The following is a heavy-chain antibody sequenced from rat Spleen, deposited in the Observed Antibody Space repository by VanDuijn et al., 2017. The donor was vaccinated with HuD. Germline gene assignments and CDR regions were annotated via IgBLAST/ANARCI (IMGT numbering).Heavy chain of an antibody. V-gene: IGHV5-58*01. CDR1: GFTFSSYW. CDR2: ISSDGRRN. D-gene: IGHD1-12*02. Sequence: EVQLVESGGGLVQPGRSLKLSCVASGFTFSSYWMYWIRQAPGKGLEWVATISSDGRRNYYRDSVKGRFTISRDNAKTSLYLQMDSLRSADTATYYCTTDAYYDGTWRRFAYWGQGVMVTVSS. CDR3: TTDAYYDGTWRRFAY. J-gene: IGHJ2*01.